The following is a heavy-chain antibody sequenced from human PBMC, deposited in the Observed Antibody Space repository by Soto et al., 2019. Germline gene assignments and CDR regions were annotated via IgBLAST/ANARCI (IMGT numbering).Heavy chain of an antibody. V-gene: IGHV3-11*01. CDR3: ARGGSGWTRGGWLGP. Sequence: PGGSLTLSCKASGFTFSDYYMSWVRQTPGKGLEWLSYISDSGSTIYYADSVRARFTIFRENAANSVYLQLDGLTDGDTAFYYCARGGSGWTRGGWLGPWGQGSLVTVSS. J-gene: IGHJ5*02. CDR2: ISDSGSTI. CDR1: GFTFSDYY. D-gene: IGHD6-25*01.